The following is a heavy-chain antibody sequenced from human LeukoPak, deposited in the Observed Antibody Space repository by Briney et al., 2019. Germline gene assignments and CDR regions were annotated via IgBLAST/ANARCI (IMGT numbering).Heavy chain of an antibody. V-gene: IGHV3-9*01. CDR3: ANTKDY. Sequence: GGSLRLSCAASGFTFDDYAMHWVRQAPGKGLEWVSGISWNSGSIGYADSVKGRFTISRDNSKNTLYLQMNSLRAEDTAVYYCANTKDYWGQGTLVAVSS. CDR2: ISWNSGSI. CDR1: GFTFDDYA. J-gene: IGHJ4*02.